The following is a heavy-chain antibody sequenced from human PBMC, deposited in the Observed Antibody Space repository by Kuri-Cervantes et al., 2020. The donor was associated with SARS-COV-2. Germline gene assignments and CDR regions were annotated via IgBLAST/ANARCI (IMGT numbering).Heavy chain of an antibody. CDR1: GYTFTSYG. CDR2: ISAYNGNT. V-gene: IGHV1-18*04. Sequence: ASVKVSCKASGYTFTSYGISWVRQAPGQGLEWMGWISAYNGNTNYAQKLQGRVTMTTDTSTSTAYMELRSLRSDDTAVYYCARHTAMTTLYGWFDPWGQGILVTVSS. D-gene: IGHD4-11*01. J-gene: IGHJ5*02. CDR3: ARHTAMTTLYGWFDP.